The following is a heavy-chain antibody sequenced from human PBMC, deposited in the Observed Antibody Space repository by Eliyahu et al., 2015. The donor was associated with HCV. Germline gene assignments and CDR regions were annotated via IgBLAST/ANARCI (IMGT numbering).Heavy chain of an antibody. Sequence: EVQLVESGGGLVKPGGSLRLSXGXSXFXFSXXSMNWVRQAPGKGLEWVSSISSSSTYIYYADSVKGRFTISRDNAKNSLYLQMNSLRAEDTALYYCARDSGRYSGYDNDYWGQGTLVTVSS. CDR2: ISSSSTYI. CDR1: XFXFSXXS. CDR3: ARDSGRYSGYDNDY. D-gene: IGHD5-12*01. J-gene: IGHJ4*02. V-gene: IGHV3-21*01.